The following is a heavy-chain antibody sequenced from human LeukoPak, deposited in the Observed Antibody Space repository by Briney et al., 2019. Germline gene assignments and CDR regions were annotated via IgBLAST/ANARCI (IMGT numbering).Heavy chain of an antibody. J-gene: IGHJ4*02. CDR3: ARRNIAWYFDY. CDR2: ITTSSSTI. CDR1: GFTFSTYN. V-gene: IGHV3-48*02. Sequence: PGGSLRLSCAASGFTFSTYNMNWVRQAPGKGLEWVSYITTSSSTIYYADSVKGRFTISRDNAKNSLYLQMNSRRDEDTAVYYCARRNIAWYFDYWGQGTLVTVSS. D-gene: IGHD2/OR15-2a*01.